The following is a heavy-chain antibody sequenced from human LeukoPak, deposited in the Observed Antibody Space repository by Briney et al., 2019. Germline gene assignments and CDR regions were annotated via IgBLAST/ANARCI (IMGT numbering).Heavy chain of an antibody. Sequence: GGSLRLSCAASGFTFSSYWMSWVRQAPEKGLEWVANIKQDGSEKYYVDSVKGRFTIYRDNAKNSLYLQMNSLRAEDTAVYYCARERRVPAAMWIYWGQGTLVTVSS. J-gene: IGHJ4*02. V-gene: IGHV3-7*03. CDR1: GFTFSSYW. CDR3: ARERRVPAAMWIY. D-gene: IGHD2-2*01. CDR2: IKQDGSEK.